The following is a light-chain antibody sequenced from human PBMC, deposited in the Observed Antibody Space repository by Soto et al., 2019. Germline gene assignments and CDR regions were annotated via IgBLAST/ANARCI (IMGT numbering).Light chain of an antibody. CDR2: GAS. CDR3: LQYNNWPHT. V-gene: IGKV3D-15*01. CDR1: QSVSSN. J-gene: IGKJ2*01. Sequence: EIVMTQSPATLSVSPGEGATLSCRASQSVSSNLAWYHQKPGQAPRLLIYGASTRATGIPVRFSGSGSWTEFTLTISSLQSADFAVYYCLQYNNWPHTFGQGTKLEIK.